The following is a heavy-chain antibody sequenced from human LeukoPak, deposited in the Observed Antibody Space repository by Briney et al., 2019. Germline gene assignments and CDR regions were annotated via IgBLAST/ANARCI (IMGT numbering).Heavy chain of an antibody. V-gene: IGHV1-18*01. D-gene: IGHD6-19*01. J-gene: IGHJ4*02. Sequence: GASVKVSCKASGYTCTSYGIGWVRQAPGQGLEWMGWISADKTNTNYAQNLQGRVAVTTDTSTSTAYMELRSLRSDDTAVYYCARRAAVVGPLYYFDNWGQGTLITVSS. CDR2: ISADKTNT. CDR3: ARRAAVVGPLYYFDN. CDR1: GYTCTSYG.